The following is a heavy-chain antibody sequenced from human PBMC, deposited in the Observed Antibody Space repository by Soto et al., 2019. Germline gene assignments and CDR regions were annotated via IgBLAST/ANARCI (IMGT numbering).Heavy chain of an antibody. CDR2: IYKSATT. V-gene: IGHV4-30-4*01. CDR3: ARGRYCLTGRCFPNWFDS. J-gene: IGHJ5*01. D-gene: IGHD7-27*01. Sequence: SETLSLTCSVSGASISNLDYFWAWIRQPPGQALEYIGYIYKSATTYYNPSFESRVAISVDTSKSQFSLNVTSVTAADTAVYFCARGRYCLTGRCFPNWFDSWGQGALVTVSS. CDR1: GASISNLDYF.